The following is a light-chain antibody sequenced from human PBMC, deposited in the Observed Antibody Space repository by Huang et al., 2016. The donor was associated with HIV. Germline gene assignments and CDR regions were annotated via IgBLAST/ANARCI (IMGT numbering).Light chain of an antibody. J-gene: IGKJ4*01. CDR1: QSVSSSH. Sequence: EIGLTQSPGTLSLSPGERATLSSRASQSVSSSHLAWYQQKPGQAPKFLIYGASSRATGIPDRFSGSGSGTDFTLTISRLEPEDFAVYYCQHYGSSPLTFGGGTKVEIK. V-gene: IGKV3-20*01. CDR2: GAS. CDR3: QHYGSSPLT.